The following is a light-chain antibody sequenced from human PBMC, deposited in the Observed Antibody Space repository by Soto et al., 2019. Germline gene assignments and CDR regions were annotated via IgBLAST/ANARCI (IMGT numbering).Light chain of an antibody. J-gene: IGLJ1*01. Sequence: QSALTHPASVSGSPGKSITISCTGTSSDVGTYNLVSWYQQHPGKAPKLMVYEGTKRPSGVSNRFSGSKSGNTASLTISGLQAEDEADYYCCSYVGSSTYVFGTGTKVTVL. CDR1: SSDVGTYNL. CDR2: EGT. CDR3: CSYVGSSTYV. V-gene: IGLV2-23*01.